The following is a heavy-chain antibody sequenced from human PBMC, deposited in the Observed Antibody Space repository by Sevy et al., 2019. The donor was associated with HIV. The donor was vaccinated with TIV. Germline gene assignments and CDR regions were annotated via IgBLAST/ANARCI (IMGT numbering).Heavy chain of an antibody. CDR2: FDPEDGET. CDR1: EYTLSELS. J-gene: IGHJ4*02. CDR3: ATTKDYYDSSGDPFDY. V-gene: IGHV1-24*01. Sequence: ASVKVSCKVSEYTLSELSMHWVRQAAGKGLEWMGSFDPEDGETIYAQKFQGRVTMTEDTSTDTAYMELSSLRSEDTAVYYCATTKDYYDSSGDPFDYWRQGTLVTVSS. D-gene: IGHD3-22*01.